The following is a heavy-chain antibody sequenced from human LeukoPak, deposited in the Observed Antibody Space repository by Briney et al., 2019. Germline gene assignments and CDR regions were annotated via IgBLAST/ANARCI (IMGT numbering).Heavy chain of an antibody. V-gene: IGHV4-61*01. CDR3: ARGRGCSGGSCYADY. D-gene: IGHD2-15*01. CDR1: GGSVSSGSYY. CDR2: IYYSGST. Sequence: SETLSLTCTVSGGSVSSGSYYWSWIRQPPGKGLEWIGYIYYSGSTNYNPSLKSRVTISVDTSKNQFSLKLSSVTAADTAVYYCARGRGCSGGSCYADYWGQGTLVTVSS. J-gene: IGHJ4*02.